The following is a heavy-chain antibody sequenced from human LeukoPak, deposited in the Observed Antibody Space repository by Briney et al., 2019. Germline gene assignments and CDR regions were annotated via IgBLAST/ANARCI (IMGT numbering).Heavy chain of an antibody. CDR1: GFTFSSYV. D-gene: IGHD4-11*01. CDR2: ISYDGSNE. J-gene: IGHJ6*03. CDR3: ARGVPKTSYYYYYMDV. V-gene: IGHV3-30*04. Sequence: GGSLRLSCAASGFTFSSYVMHWVRQAPGKGLEWVAIISYDGSNEYYADSVKGRFTISRDNSKNTLYLQMNSLRAADTAVYYCARGVPKTSYYYYYMDVWGKGTTVTVSS.